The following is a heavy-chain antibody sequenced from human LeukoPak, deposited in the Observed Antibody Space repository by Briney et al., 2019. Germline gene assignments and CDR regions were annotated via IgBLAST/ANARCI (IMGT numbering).Heavy chain of an antibody. CDR1: GYRFTTYW. V-gene: IGHV5-51*01. D-gene: IGHD2-15*01. CDR3: ARQGCSGGSCYPPTYYYGMDV. CDR2: IYPGDSAT. Sequence: GESLKISCKGSGYRFTTYWIGWVRQMPGKGLEWMGIIYPGDSATSYSPSFPGQGTISADRSISTAYLQWSSLKASDTAIYYCARQGCSGGSCYPPTYYYGMDVWGHGTMVTVSS. J-gene: IGHJ6*02.